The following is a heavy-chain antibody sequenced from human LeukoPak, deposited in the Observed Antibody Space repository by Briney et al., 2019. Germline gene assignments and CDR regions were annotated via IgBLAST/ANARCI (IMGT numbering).Heavy chain of an antibody. CDR1: GFTFSSYW. V-gene: IGHV3-74*01. J-gene: IGHJ4*02. CDR2: INSDGSST. Sequence: GGSLRLSXAASGFTFSSYWMHWVRQAPGKGLVWVSRINSDGSSTSYADSVKGRFTISRDNAKNTLYLQMNSLRAEDTAVYYCARGSGPSGPFDYWGQGTLVTVSS. CDR3: ARGSGPSGPFDY. D-gene: IGHD6-19*01.